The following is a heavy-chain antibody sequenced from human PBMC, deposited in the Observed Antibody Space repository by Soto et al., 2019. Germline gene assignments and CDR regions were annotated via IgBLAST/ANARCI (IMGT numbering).Heavy chain of an antibody. V-gene: IGHV3-9*01. J-gene: IGHJ6*03. Sequence: EVQLVESGGGLVQPGRSLRLSCAASGFTFDDYAMHWVRQAPGKGLEWVSGISWNSGSIGYADSVKGRFTISRDNAKNSLYLQMNSLRAEDTALYYCAKDGGYDFWSGPQRIKRTPAAYYYYYYYMDVWGKGTTVTVSS. CDR1: GFTFDDYA. CDR3: AKDGGYDFWSGPQRIKRTPAAYYYYYYYMDV. CDR2: ISWNSGSI. D-gene: IGHD3-3*01.